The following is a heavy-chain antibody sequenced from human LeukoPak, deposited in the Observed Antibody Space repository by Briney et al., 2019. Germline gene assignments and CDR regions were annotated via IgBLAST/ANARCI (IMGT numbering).Heavy chain of an antibody. V-gene: IGHV4-4*07. D-gene: IGHD3-22*01. CDR1: GGSISNYY. CDR3: ARDFPGADNNYYYVSV. CDR2: IYTSGSA. J-gene: IGHJ4*02. Sequence: PSETLSLTCTVSGGSISNYYWSWIRQPAGKGLEWIGRIYTSGSANYNPSLKSRVTMSVDTSRNQFSLKLSSVTAADTAVYYCARDFPGADNNYYYVSVWGQGTLVTVSS.